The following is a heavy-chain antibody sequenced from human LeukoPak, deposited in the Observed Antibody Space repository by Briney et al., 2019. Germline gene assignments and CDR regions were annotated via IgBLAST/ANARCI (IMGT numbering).Heavy chain of an antibody. D-gene: IGHD3-16*02. Sequence: SETLSLTCAVSGGSISSGGYSWSWIRQPPGKGLEWIGYIYYSGSTYYNPSLKSRVTISVDTSKNQFSLKLSSVTAADTAVYYCARGNLHYDYVWGSYRPYYFDYWGQGTLVTVSS. CDR1: GGSISSGGYS. CDR2: IYYSGST. V-gene: IGHV4-30-4*07. CDR3: ARGNLHYDYVWGSYRPYYFDY. J-gene: IGHJ4*02.